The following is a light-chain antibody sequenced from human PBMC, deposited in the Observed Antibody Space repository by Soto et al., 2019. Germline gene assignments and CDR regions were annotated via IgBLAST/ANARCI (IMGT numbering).Light chain of an antibody. Sequence: QSALTQPASVSGSPGQSVTISCTGTSSDVGGYNYVSWYQQHPGKAPKLLIYEVSNRPSGVSNRFSGSKSGNTASLTISGLQAEDEADYSCSSYTSSSTRVFGAGTQLTVL. CDR1: SSDVGGYNY. CDR3: SSYTSSSTRV. CDR2: EVS. V-gene: IGLV2-14*01. J-gene: IGLJ7*01.